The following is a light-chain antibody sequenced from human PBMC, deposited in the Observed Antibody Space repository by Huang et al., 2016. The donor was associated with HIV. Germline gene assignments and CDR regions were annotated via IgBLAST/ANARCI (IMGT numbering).Light chain of an antibody. J-gene: IGKJ4*01. CDR1: QSIGTY. V-gene: IGKV1-39*01. CDR3: QQSYSALGLT. CDR2: VAS. Sequence: DIQMTQSPSSLSASVGDRVTIACRASQSIGTYLNWYQQQPGKAPRRLIHVASSLQSGVPSRFSGSGSGTDFTLTISSLQPEDFATYYCQQSYSALGLTFGGGTKVEIK.